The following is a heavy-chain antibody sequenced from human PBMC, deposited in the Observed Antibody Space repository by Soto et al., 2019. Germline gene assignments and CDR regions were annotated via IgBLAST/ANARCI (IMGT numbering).Heavy chain of an antibody. CDR1: AVTFRLYY. Sequence: PAEYLRPSWTASAVTFRLYYMSWIRHAAGKGLEWVSYYSSSSSYTKCADSRQGRFTITRVYAKNSLYLQMNSLRAEDAAVYYCGRDHYGPGWFDTWGEGTLVTVSS. CDR3: GRDHYGPGWFDT. D-gene: IGHD3-10*01. CDR2: YSSSSSYT. V-gene: IGHV3-11*05. J-gene: IGHJ5*02.